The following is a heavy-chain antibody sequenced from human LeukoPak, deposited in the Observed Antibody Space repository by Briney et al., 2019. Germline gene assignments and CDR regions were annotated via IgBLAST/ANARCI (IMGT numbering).Heavy chain of an antibody. CDR3: ARYCSSTSLSPKTPPRYNWNRARDYYGMDV. Sequence: PSETLSLTCTVSGGSFSSGSYYWSWIRQPPGKELEWIGYIYYSGSTNYNPSLKSRVTISVDTSKNQFSLKLSSVTAADTAVYYCARYCSSTSLSPKTPPRYNWNRARDYYGMDVWGQGTTVTVSS. V-gene: IGHV4-61*01. J-gene: IGHJ6*02. CDR2: IYYSGST. CDR1: GGSFSSGSYY. D-gene: IGHD2-2*01.